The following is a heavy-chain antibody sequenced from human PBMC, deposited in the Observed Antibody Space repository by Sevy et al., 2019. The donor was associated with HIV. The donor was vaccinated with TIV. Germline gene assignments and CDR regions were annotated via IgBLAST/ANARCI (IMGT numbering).Heavy chain of an antibody. Sequence: ASVKVSCKVSGYTLTELSMHWLRQAPGKGLEWMGGFDPEDGETIYAQKFQGRVTMTEDTSTDTAYMELSSLRSEDTAVYYCATLEGIEYYFDYWGQGTLVTVSS. CDR1: GYTLTELS. J-gene: IGHJ4*02. CDR2: FDPEDGET. V-gene: IGHV1-24*01. CDR3: ATLEGIEYYFDY.